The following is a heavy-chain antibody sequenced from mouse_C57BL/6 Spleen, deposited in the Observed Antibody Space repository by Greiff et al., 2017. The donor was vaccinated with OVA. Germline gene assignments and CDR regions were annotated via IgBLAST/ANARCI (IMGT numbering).Heavy chain of an antibody. J-gene: IGHJ2*01. Sequence: VQLQQSGAELVKPGASVKLSCTASGFTIKDYYMHWVKQRTEQGLEWIGRIDPEDGETQSAPKFQGKATITADTSSNTAYLQVSSLTSEDTAVDYCARRWGYWGQGTTLTVSS. CDR1: GFTIKDYY. CDR3: ARRWGY. CDR2: IDPEDGET. V-gene: IGHV14-2*01.